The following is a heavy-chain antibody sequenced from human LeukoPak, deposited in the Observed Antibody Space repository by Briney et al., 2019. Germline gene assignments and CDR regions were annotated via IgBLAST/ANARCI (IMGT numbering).Heavy chain of an antibody. CDR2: ISGDGGST. D-gene: IGHD3-10*01. J-gene: IGHJ4*02. V-gene: IGHV3-43*02. Sequence: PGGSLTLSCAASGFTFDDYDIHWVRQAPGKGLEWVSLISGDGGSTYYADSVKGRFTISRDNSKNSLYLQMNSLRTEDTALYYCAKAWFGERSGGGFDYWGRGNLDTVSS. CDR3: AKAWFGERSGGGFDY. CDR1: GFTFDDYD.